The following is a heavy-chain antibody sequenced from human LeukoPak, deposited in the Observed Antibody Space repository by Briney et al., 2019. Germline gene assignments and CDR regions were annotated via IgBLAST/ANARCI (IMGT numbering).Heavy chain of an antibody. V-gene: IGHV4-61*01. CDR2: IYYSGST. D-gene: IGHD5-18*01. CDR3: ARTTEGGYTYGYFYYYYMDV. Sequence: TSETLSLTCTVSGGSISSSSYYWSWIRQPPGKGLEWIGYIYYSGSTNYNPSLKSQVTISVDTSKNQFSLKLTSVTAADTAVYYCARTTEGGYTYGYFYYYYMDVWGKGTTVTISS. J-gene: IGHJ6*03. CDR1: GGSISSSSYY.